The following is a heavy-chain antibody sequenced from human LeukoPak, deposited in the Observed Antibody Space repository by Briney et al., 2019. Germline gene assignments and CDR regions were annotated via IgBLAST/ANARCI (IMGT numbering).Heavy chain of an antibody. V-gene: IGHV1-18*01. CDR2: ISAYNGDT. D-gene: IGHD2-2*01. CDR1: GYTFTSYG. J-gene: IGHJ5*02. Sequence: ASVNVSCKASGYTFTSYGISWVRQAPGQGLEWMGWISAYNGDTRYAEKFQARVTMTTDSSTSTAYMELTSLRSDDTAVYYCARDPSNTSGWMTWFDPWGQGTLVTVSS. CDR3: ARDPSNTSGWMTWFDP.